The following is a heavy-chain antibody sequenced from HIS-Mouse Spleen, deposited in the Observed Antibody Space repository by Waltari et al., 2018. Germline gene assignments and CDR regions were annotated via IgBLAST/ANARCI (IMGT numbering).Heavy chain of an antibody. CDR2: VNPNSGGT. J-gene: IGHJ3*02. V-gene: IGHV1-2*02. CDR3: ARIGGGAFEI. Sequence: QVQLVQSGAEVKKPGASVKVSCKASGYTFTGYYMHWVRQAPGQGLEWMGWVNPNSGGTNDAQKLQGRVTMTRDTSISTAYMELSRLRSDDTAVYYCARIGGGAFEIWGQGTMVTVSS. CDR1: GYTFTGYY.